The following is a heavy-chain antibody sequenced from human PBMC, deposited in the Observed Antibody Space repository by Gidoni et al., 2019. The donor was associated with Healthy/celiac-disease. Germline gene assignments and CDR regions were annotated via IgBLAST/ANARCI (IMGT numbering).Heavy chain of an antibody. CDR1: GFTFSGYS. CDR2: ISSSSSYI. J-gene: IGHJ4*02. Sequence: EVQLVESGGGLVKPGGSLRLSCAASGFTFSGYSMNWFRQAPGTGLEWVSSISSSSSYIYYADSVKGRFTISRDNAKNSLYLQMNSLRAEDTAVYYCARDPYIVVVPAATFDYWGQGTLVTVSS. D-gene: IGHD2-2*01. V-gene: IGHV3-21*01. CDR3: ARDPYIVVVPAATFDY.